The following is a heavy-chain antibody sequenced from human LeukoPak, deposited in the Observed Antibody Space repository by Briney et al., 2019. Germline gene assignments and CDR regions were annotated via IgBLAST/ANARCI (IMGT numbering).Heavy chain of an antibody. CDR2: ISSSSSTI. Sequence: GGSLRLSCAASGFTFSSYIMNWVRQAPGKGLEWVSYISSSSSTIYYADSVKGRFTISRDNAKNSLYLQMNSLRAEDTAVYYCARDDDSSGYSFDYWGQGTLVTVSS. CDR3: ARDDDSSGYSFDY. J-gene: IGHJ4*02. V-gene: IGHV3-48*04. CDR1: GFTFSSYI. D-gene: IGHD3-22*01.